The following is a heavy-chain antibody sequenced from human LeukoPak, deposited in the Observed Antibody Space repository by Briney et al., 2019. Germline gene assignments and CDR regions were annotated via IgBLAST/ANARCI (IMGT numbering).Heavy chain of an antibody. CDR1: GGSFSGYY. D-gene: IGHD3-10*01. V-gene: IGHV4-34*01. CDR2: INHSGST. Sequence: SETLSLTCAVYGGSFSGYYWSWIRQPPGKGLEWIGEINHSGSTNYNPSLKSRVTISVDTSKNQFSLKLSSVTAADTAVYYCARPGGRSQVDYWGQGTLVTVSS. CDR3: ARPGGRSQVDY. J-gene: IGHJ4*02.